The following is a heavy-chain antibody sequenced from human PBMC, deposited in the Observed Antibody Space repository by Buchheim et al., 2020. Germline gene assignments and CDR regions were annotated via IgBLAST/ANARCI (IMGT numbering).Heavy chain of an antibody. D-gene: IGHD5-24*01. CDR3: ARDRLVEMATIALDY. CDR2: ISSSSSYI. CDR1: GFTFSSYS. V-gene: IGHV3-21*01. Sequence: EVQLVESGGGLVKPGGSLRLSCAASGFTFSSYSMNWVRQAPGKGLEWVSSISSSSSYIYYADSVKGRFTISRDNATNSLSLPMNSLRAEDTAVYYCARDRLVEMATIALDYWGQGTL. J-gene: IGHJ4*02.